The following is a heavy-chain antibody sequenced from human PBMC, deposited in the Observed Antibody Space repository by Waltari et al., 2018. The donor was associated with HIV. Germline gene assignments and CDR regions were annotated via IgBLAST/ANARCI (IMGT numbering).Heavy chain of an antibody. CDR2: IYHDGST. Sequence: QMQLQESGPGLVKPSETLSLTCTVSGGSITSSSNFWGWIRQPPEKGLEGIGSIYHDGSTHYDSTLKDSSLKRRVTISLDTSKNLFSLELTSVTATDTAIYYCASSYTYSVWGAFDTWGQGTMVTVSS. J-gene: IGHJ3*02. D-gene: IGHD6-19*01. CDR3: ASSYTYSVWGAFDT. CDR1: GGSITSSSNF. V-gene: IGHV4-39*02.